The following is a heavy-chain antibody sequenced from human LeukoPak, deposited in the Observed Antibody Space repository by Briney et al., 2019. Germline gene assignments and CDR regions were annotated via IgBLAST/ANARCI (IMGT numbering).Heavy chain of an antibody. CDR3: AIFWSGYYSSLDAFDI. CDR2: IYYSGST. Sequence: SETLSLTCTVSGGSISSSSYSWGWIRQPPGKGLEWIGSIYYSGSTYYNPSLKSRVTISVDTSKNQFSLKLSSVTAADTAVYYCAIFWSGYYSSLDAFDIWGQGTMVTVSS. CDR1: GGSISSSSYS. V-gene: IGHV4-39*01. D-gene: IGHD3-3*01. J-gene: IGHJ3*02.